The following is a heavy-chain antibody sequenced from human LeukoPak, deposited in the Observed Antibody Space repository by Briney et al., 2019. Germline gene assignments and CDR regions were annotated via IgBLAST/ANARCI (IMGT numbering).Heavy chain of an antibody. D-gene: IGHD2-21*02. J-gene: IGHJ4*02. V-gene: IGHV3-7*01. CDR3: ARDTLTAEGNYFDY. CDR1: GFTFSSYW. CDR2: IKQDGSEK. Sequence: GGSLRLSCAASGFTFSSYWMSWVRQAPGKGLEWVANIKQDGSEKYYVDSVKGRFTISRDNAKNSLYLQMNSLRAEDTAVYYCARDTLTAEGNYFDYWGQGTLVTVSS.